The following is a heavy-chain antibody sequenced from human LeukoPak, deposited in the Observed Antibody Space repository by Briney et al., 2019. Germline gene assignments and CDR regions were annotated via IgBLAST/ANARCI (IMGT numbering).Heavy chain of an antibody. CDR2: ISYDGSNK. V-gene: IGHV3-30*04. D-gene: IGHD3-22*01. J-gene: IGHJ4*02. CDR1: GITLSSYA. CDR3: AIDLYYYDSSGQFDY. Sequence: GGSLRLSCAASGITLSSYAMHWVRQAPGKGLEWVAVISYDGSNKYYADSVKGRFTISRANSKNTLYLQMNSLRAEDTAVDYCAIDLYYYDSSGQFDYWGQGTLVTVSS.